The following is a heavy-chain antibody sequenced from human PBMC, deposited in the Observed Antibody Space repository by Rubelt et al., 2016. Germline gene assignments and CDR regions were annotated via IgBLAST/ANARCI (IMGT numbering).Heavy chain of an antibody. CDR2: IYYSGGT. CDR3: ARPDWFAFYVEL. J-gene: IGHJ4*02. D-gene: IGHD1-26*01. Sequence: QLQLQESGPGLVKPSETLSLTCTVSGGSISSSSYYWGWIRQPPGKGLGWIGSIYYSGGTYYNPARKSRCPISVETSNDQFSLKLSSVTAADTAVYYCARPDWFAFYVELWGQGTLVTVSS. CDR1: GGSISSSSYY. V-gene: IGHV4-39*01.